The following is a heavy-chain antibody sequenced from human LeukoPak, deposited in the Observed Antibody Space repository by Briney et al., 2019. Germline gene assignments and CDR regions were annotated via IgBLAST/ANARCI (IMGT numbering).Heavy chain of an antibody. Sequence: PGGSLRLSCAASGFTFSSYSMNWVRQAPGKGLEWVSSISSSSSYIYYADSVKGRFTISRDNAKNSLYLQLNSLRAEDTAVYYCARDMGLRFLEWLLFVGMDVWGRGTTVTVSS. V-gene: IGHV3-21*01. CDR2: ISSSSSYI. D-gene: IGHD3-3*01. CDR3: ARDMGLRFLEWLLFVGMDV. CDR1: GFTFSSYS. J-gene: IGHJ6*02.